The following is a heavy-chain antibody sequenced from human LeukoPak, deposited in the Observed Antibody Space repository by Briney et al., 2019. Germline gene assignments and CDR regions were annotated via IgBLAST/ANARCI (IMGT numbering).Heavy chain of an antibody. V-gene: IGHV3-23*01. Sequence: GVSLRLSCAASGFTFISYAMNWVRQAPGRGLEWVSAISGGGGSTYYADSVKGRFTISRDNSKNTLSLQMNSLRAEDTAVYYCAKGWELPLYYFDYWGQGTLVTASS. J-gene: IGHJ4*02. CDR2: ISGGGGST. CDR1: GFTFISYA. D-gene: IGHD1-26*01. CDR3: AKGWELPLYYFDY.